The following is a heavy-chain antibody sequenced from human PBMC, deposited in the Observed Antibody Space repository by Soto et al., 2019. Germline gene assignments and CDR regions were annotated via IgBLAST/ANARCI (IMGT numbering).Heavy chain of an antibody. CDR2: IIPIFGTA. CDR1: GGTFSSYA. Sequence: QVQLVQSGAEVKKPGSSMKVSCKASGGTFSSYAISWVRQAPGQGLEWMGGIIPIFGTANYAQKFQGRVTITADKSTSTAYMELSSLRSEDTAVYYCARDRGRSSWYKGFDYYYGMDVWGQGTTVTVSS. D-gene: IGHD6-13*01. V-gene: IGHV1-69*06. CDR3: ARDRGRSSWYKGFDYYYGMDV. J-gene: IGHJ6*02.